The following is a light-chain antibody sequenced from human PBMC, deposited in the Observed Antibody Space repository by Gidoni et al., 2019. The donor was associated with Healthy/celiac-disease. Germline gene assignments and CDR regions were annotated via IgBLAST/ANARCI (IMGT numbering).Light chain of an antibody. CDR3: SSYTSSSTLV. Sequence: QSDLTQPASVSGSTGQSITISCTGTSSDVGGYNYVSWYQQHPGKAPKLMIYEVSNRPSGVSNRFSGSKSGNTASLTISVLQAEDEADYYCSSYTSSSTLVFGGGTKLTVL. CDR1: SSDVGGYNY. CDR2: EVS. V-gene: IGLV2-14*01. J-gene: IGLJ2*01.